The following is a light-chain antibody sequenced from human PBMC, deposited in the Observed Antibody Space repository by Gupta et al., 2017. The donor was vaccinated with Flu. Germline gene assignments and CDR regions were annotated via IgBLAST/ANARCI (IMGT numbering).Light chain of an antibody. CDR3: AAWDDSLSGVV. Sequence: QSVLTQPPSASGTPGQRVTISCSGNKSNIGNNYVYWYQHLPGTAPKLLIYKNNQRPSGVPDRFSGSRSGTSASLAISGLRAEDESDYYCAAWDDSLSGVVFGGGTKLTVL. V-gene: IGLV1-47*01. CDR1: KSNIGNNY. CDR2: KNN. J-gene: IGLJ2*01.